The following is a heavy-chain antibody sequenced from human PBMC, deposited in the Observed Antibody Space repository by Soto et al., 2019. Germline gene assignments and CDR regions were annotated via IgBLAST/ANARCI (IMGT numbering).Heavy chain of an antibody. CDR2: FSYTGST. J-gene: IGHJ4*02. V-gene: IGHV4-39*01. CDR1: GDSISSSGYY. D-gene: IGHD5-12*01. Sequence: SETLSLTCTVSGDSISSSGYYGGWIRQPPGKGLEWIGSFSYTGSTYYKPSLRSRVTISMDTSKNQFSLKLRSVTAADTAVYYCARHQWRGSDYDSRIFDYWGQGTLVTVSS. CDR3: ARHQWRGSDYDSRIFDY.